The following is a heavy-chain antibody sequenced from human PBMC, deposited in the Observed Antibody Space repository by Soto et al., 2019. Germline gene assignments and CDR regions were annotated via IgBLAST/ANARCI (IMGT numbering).Heavy chain of an antibody. J-gene: IGHJ4*02. V-gene: IGHV2-5*02. CDR2: IYWDDDK. CDR3: AHRVLRTVFGLVTTTAIYFDL. CDR1: GFSLTTSGVG. D-gene: IGHD3-3*01. Sequence: QITLNESGPTVVRPTETLTLTCRSSGFSLTTSGVGVGWIRHSPGKAPEWLALIYWDDDKRYSASLKSRLTITKDTSKNQVVLTLSDLGATETATYYCAHRVLRTVFGLVTTTAIYFDLWSQGTPVAVSS.